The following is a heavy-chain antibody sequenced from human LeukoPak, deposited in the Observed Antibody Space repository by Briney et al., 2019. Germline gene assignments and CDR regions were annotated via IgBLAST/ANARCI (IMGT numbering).Heavy chain of an antibody. CDR3: ARVPYNSGSFDY. D-gene: IGHD6-19*01. CDR2: ISSSASTI. Sequence: PGGSLRLSCAASGFTFSSYEMNWVRQAPGKGLEWVSYISSSASTIYYADSVRGRFTISRDNAKNSLYLQMNSLRDEDTAVYYCARVPYNSGSFDYWGQGTLVTVSS. CDR1: GFTFSSYE. V-gene: IGHV3-48*03. J-gene: IGHJ4*02.